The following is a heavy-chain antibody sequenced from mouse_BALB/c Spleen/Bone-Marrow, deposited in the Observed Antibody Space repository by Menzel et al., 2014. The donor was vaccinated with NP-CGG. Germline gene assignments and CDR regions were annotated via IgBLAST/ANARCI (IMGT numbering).Heavy chain of an antibody. CDR3: AREVLQDYFDY. CDR2: ISSGGGST. V-gene: IGHV5-12-1*01. Sequence: EVHLVESGGGLVKPGGSLKLSCAASGFAFSSYDMSWVRQTPEKRLEWVAYISSGGGSTYYPDTVKGRFTISRDNAKNTLYLQMSSLKSEDTAMYYCAREVLQDYFDYWGQGTTLTVSS. CDR1: GFAFSSYD. D-gene: IGHD2-14*01. J-gene: IGHJ2*01.